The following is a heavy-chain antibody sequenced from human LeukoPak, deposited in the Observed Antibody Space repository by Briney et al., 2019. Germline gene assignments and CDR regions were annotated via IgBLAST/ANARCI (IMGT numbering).Heavy chain of an antibody. Sequence: ASVKVSCKASGYTFTSYGISWVRQAPGQGLEWMGWISAYNGNTNYAQKLQGRVTMTEDTSTDTAYMELSSLRSEDTAVYYCATTPPSDSSGYYYVGYWGQGTLVTVSS. CDR3: ATTPPSDSSGYYYVGY. CDR2: ISAYNGNT. V-gene: IGHV1-18*04. CDR1: GYTFTSYG. J-gene: IGHJ4*02. D-gene: IGHD3-22*01.